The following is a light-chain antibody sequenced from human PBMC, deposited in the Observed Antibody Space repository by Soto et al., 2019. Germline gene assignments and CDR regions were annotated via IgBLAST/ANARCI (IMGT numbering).Light chain of an antibody. J-gene: IGKJ1*01. CDR1: QSVRSSY. Sequence: EIVLTQSPGTLSLSPGERATLSCRASQSVRSSYLAWYQQKPGQAPKLLIYGASSRATGIPDRFSGSGSGTDFTLTISRLEPEDFEVYYCQQYGGSPRTFGQGTKVEIK. CDR3: QQYGGSPRT. CDR2: GAS. V-gene: IGKV3-20*01.